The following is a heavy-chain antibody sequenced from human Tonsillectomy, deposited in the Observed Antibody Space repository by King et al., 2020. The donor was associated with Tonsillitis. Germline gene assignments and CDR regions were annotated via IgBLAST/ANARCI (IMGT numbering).Heavy chain of an antibody. V-gene: IGHV3-9*01. D-gene: IGHD2-8*01. Sequence: VQLVESGGGLVQPGRSLRLSCAASGFRFDDYAIHWVRLIPGKGLEWVSGVTWNSDSIGYADSVMGRFTVSRDTAKNSLYLQMNSLRAEDSALYYCAKEDCSNGVCYPLYYGMDVWDQGTTVTVSS. CDR1: GFRFDDYA. J-gene: IGHJ6*02. CDR2: VTWNSDSI. CDR3: AKEDCSNGVCYPLYYGMDV.